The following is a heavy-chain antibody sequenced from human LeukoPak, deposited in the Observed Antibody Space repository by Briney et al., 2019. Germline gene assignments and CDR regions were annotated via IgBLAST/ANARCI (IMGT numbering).Heavy chain of an antibody. CDR1: GFTFGNAW. Sequence: GGSLRLSCATSGFTFGNAWISWVRQAPGKGLEWVGRIKSKTDGGTTDYPAPVKGRFTISRDDSKNTLFLQMNSLKTEDTAVYFCTTDSYFYNSQFDFWGQGTPVTVSS. CDR3: TTDSYFYNSQFDF. CDR2: IKSKTDGGTT. D-gene: IGHD3-22*01. J-gene: IGHJ4*02. V-gene: IGHV3-15*01.